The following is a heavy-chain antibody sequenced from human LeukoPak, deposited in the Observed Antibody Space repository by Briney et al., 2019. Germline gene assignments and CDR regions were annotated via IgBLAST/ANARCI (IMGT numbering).Heavy chain of an antibody. CDR3: ARGKYYFDY. CDR1: GFTFSSYS. J-gene: IGHJ4*02. CDR2: ISSSSSYI. Sequence: PGGSLRLSCAASGFTFSSYSMNWVRQAPGKGLEWVSSISSSSSYICYADSVKGRFTISRDNAKNSLYLQMNSLRAEDTAVYYCARGKYYFDYWGQGTLVTVSS. V-gene: IGHV3-21*01.